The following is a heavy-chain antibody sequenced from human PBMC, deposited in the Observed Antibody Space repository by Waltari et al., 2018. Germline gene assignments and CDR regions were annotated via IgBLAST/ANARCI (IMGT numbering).Heavy chain of an antibody. Sequence: EVQLLESGGGLVQPGGSLRLSCAASGFTFSSYAMSWVRQAPGKGLEWVSAISGSGGRTYDADSGKGRFTTSRDNSKNTLYLQMNSLRAEDTAVYYCAIELPNMVRGVNWDMDVWGQGTTVTVSS. CDR3: AIELPNMVRGVNWDMDV. CDR2: ISGSGGRT. V-gene: IGHV3-23*01. J-gene: IGHJ6*02. CDR1: GFTFSSYA. D-gene: IGHD3-10*01.